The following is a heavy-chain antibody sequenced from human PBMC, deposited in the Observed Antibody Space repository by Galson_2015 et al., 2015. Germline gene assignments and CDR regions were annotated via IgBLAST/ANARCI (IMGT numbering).Heavy chain of an antibody. V-gene: IGHV3-30*18. Sequence: SLRLSCAAPGFTFSSYGMHWVRQAPGKGLEWVAVISYDGSNKYYADSVKGRFTISRDNSKNTLYLQMNSLRAEDTAVYYCAKGNYQLLLNAFDIWGQGTMVTVSS. CDR1: GFTFSSYG. CDR2: ISYDGSNK. CDR3: AKGNYQLLLNAFDI. J-gene: IGHJ3*02. D-gene: IGHD2-2*01.